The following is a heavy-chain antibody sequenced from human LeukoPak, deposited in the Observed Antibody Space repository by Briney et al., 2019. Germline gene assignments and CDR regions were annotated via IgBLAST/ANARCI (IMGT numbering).Heavy chain of an antibody. D-gene: IGHD3-22*01. Sequence: ASLKVSCKASVYTLSGYYMHWLRQPPGQGREGMGGINPNGGGTYYSQKFQGRVPMTRGTFISTAYKELTRLRSDDRAVFYCVRGGSSGYYDYWGQGTLVTVSS. J-gene: IGHJ4*02. CDR2: INPNGGGT. CDR3: VRGGSSGYYDY. V-gene: IGHV1-2*02. CDR1: VYTLSGYY.